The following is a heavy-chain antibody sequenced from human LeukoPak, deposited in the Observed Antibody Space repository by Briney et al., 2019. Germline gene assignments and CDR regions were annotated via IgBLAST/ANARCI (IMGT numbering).Heavy chain of an antibody. V-gene: IGHV1-69*05. CDR2: IIPTFGTA. Sequence: GASVKVSCKASGGTFSSYAISWVRQAPGQGLEWMGGIIPTFGTANYAQKFQGRVTLTTDTSTRTAYMELSSLRSDDTAVYYCARDDNYGIFVNVDYWGQGTLVTVSS. J-gene: IGHJ4*02. CDR3: ARDDNYGIFVNVDY. CDR1: GGTFSSYA. D-gene: IGHD4-11*01.